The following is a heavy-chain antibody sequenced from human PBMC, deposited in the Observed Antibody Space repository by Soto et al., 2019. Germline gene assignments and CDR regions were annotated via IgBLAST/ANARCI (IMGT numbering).Heavy chain of an antibody. V-gene: IGHV4-30-4*01. J-gene: IGHJ5*02. Sequence: SETLSLTCTVSGFPLSSGDYYWGWVPQPPGKGLEWIGYIYYSGSTYYNPSLKSRVTISVDTSKNQFSLKLSSVTVADTAGYYCARERPDGSRLDPWGQGTLVTISS. CDR1: GFPLSSGDYY. CDR3: ARERPDGSRLDP. D-gene: IGHD6-13*01. CDR2: IYYSGST.